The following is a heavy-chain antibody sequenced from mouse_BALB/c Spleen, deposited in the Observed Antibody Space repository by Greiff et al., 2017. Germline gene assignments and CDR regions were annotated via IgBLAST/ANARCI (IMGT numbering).Heavy chain of an antibody. J-gene: IGHJ3*01. CDR3: ARGGVRRFSSFAY. CDR2: IWGDGST. CDR1: GFSLTGYG. D-gene: IGHD2-14*01. Sequence: QVQLKESGPGLVAPSQSLSITCTVSGFSLTGYGVNWVRQPPGKGLEWLGMIWGDGSTDYNSALKSRLSISKDNSKSQVFLKMNSLQTDDTARYYCARGGVRRFSSFAYWGQGTLVTVSA. V-gene: IGHV2-6-7*01.